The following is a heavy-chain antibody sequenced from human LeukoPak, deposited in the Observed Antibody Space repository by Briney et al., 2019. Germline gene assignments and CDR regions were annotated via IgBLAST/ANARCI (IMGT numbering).Heavy chain of an antibody. V-gene: IGHV4-59*01. D-gene: IGHD4-17*01. CDR1: GGSISSYY. CDR3: VRDVYGDPFDY. CDR2: VHSTEST. J-gene: IGHJ4*02. Sequence: SETLSLTCTVSGGSISSYYWSWIRQPPGKGLEWIGYVHSTESTIYNPSLKSRVTISVDTSKNQFSLKLSSVTAADTAVYYCVRDVYGDPFDYWGQGTLVTVSS.